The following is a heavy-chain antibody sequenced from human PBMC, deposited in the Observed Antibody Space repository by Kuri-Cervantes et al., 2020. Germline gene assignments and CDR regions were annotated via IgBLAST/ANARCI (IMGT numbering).Heavy chain of an antibody. CDR3: ARGLYGDYVTWFDP. D-gene: IGHD4-17*01. J-gene: IGHJ5*02. Sequence: ASVKVSCKASGYSFTGYYMHWVRQAPGQGLEWMGWINPNSGGTNYAQKFQGKVTMTRDTSISTAYMELSRLRSDDTAVYYCARGLYGDYVTWFDPWGQGTLVTVSS. V-gene: IGHV1-2*02. CDR2: INPNSGGT. CDR1: GYSFTGYY.